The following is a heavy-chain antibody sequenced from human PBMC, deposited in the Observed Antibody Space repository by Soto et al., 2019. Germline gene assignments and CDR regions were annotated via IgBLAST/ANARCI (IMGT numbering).Heavy chain of an antibody. V-gene: IGHV4-39*07. D-gene: IGHD3-3*01. CDR1: GGSISSGGYY. CDR2: INHSGST. J-gene: IGHJ5*02. Sequence: SETLSLTCTVSGGSISSGGYYWSWIRQPPGKGLEWIGEINHSGSTNYKPSLKSRVTISVDTSKNQFSLKLSSVTAADTAVYYCAIRYYDFWSGYYESWFDPWGQGTLVTVSS. CDR3: AIRYYDFWSGYYESWFDP.